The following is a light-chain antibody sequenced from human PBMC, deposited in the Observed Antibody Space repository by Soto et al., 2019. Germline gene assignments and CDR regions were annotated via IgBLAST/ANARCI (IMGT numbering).Light chain of an antibody. CDR2: GAS. Sequence: EIVLTQSPGTLSLSPGERATLSCRASQSVSDSFLAWYQQKPGQAPRLLIQGASIRVTGIPERFSGSGSGTDFTLTISRLELEDFAVYYCQQYGSSPLTFGGGTNGEI. J-gene: IGKJ4*01. CDR3: QQYGSSPLT. CDR1: QSVSDSF. V-gene: IGKV3-20*01.